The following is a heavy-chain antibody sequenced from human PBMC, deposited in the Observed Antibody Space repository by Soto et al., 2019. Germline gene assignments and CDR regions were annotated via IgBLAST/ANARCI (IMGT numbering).Heavy chain of an antibody. J-gene: IGHJ4*02. D-gene: IGHD1-26*01. V-gene: IGHV1-69*13. CDR1: GGTFSSYA. Sequence: SVKVSCKASGGTFSSYAISWVRQAPGQGLEWMGGIIPIFGTANYAQKFQGRVTITADESTSTAYMELSSLRSEDTAVYYCATVLGATSQPYYFDYWGQGTLVPVSS. CDR2: IIPIFGTA. CDR3: ATVLGATSQPYYFDY.